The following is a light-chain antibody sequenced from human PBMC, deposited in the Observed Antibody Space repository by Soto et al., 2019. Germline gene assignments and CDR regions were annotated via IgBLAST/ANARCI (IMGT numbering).Light chain of an antibody. CDR3: SSYVGSNRGV. J-gene: IGLJ3*02. CDR1: SSDIGGYNY. CDR2: EVS. V-gene: IGLV2-14*01. Sequence: QSALTQPGSVSGSPGQSITISCTGTSSDIGGYNYVSWYQQHPGKAPKLMIYEVSNRPSGVSNRFSGSKSGNTASLTVSGLQAEDEADYYCSSYVGSNRGVFGGGTKLTVL.